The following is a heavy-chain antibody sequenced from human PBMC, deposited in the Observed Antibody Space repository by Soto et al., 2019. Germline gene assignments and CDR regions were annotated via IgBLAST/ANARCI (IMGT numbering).Heavy chain of an antibody. D-gene: IGHD3-10*01. CDR1: GFSFSQFS. J-gene: IGHJ4*02. V-gene: IGHV3-30*03. CDR3: VRDGPYGTNGADH. Sequence: QPGGSLRLSCVAAGFSFSQFSMHWDRQARSKGLDWVTVVSNYENVTYYVDSMKGRFTISRDNSKNTLYLQMNSLRPADTAIYYCVRDGPYGTNGADHWGQGXLVTVRS. CDR2: VSNYENVT.